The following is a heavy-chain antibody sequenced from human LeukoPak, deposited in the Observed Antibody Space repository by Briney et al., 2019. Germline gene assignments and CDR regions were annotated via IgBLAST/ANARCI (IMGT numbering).Heavy chain of an antibody. Sequence: PGRSLRLSCAASGFTFSSYSMNWVRQAPGKGLEWVSSISSSSSYIYYADSVKGRFTISRDNAKNSLYLQMNSLRAEDTAVYYCARVTYQLPILPEDYWGQGTLVTVSS. CDR2: ISSSSSYI. CDR1: GFTFSSYS. V-gene: IGHV3-21*01. D-gene: IGHD2-2*01. CDR3: ARVTYQLPILPEDY. J-gene: IGHJ4*02.